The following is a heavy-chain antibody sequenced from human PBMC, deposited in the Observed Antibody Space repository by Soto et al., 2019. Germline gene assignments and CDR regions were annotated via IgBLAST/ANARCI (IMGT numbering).Heavy chain of an antibody. CDR1: GFTFSSYG. CDR2: ISYDGSNK. V-gene: IGHV3-30*18. D-gene: IGHD5-12*01. Sequence: GGSLRLSCAASGFTFSSYGMHWVRQAPGKGLEWVAVISYDGSNKYYADSVKGRFTISRDNSKNTLYLQMNSLRAEDTAVYYCAKDRRYSGYERYYGMDVWGQGTTVTVSS. J-gene: IGHJ6*02. CDR3: AKDRRYSGYERYYGMDV.